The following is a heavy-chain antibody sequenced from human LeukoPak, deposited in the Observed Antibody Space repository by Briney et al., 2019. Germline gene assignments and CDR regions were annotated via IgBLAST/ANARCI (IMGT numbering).Heavy chain of an antibody. CDR3: ARDTLFGELFPTGDY. Sequence: APVKLSCKASGYTFTGYYMHWVRQAPGQGLEWMGWINPNSGGTNYAQKFQGRVTMTRDTSISTAYMELSRLRSDDTAAYYCARDTLFGELFPTGDYWGQGTLATVSS. D-gene: IGHD3-10*01. J-gene: IGHJ4*02. V-gene: IGHV1-2*02. CDR2: INPNSGGT. CDR1: GYTFTGYY.